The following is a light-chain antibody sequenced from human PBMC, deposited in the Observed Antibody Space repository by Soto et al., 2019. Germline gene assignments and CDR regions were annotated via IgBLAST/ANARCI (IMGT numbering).Light chain of an antibody. CDR2: EVS. J-gene: IGLJ2*01. Sequence: QSALTQPASVSGSPGQSITISCTGNSSDVGTYKYVSWYQQLPGKAPKLMIYEVSNRPSGVSNRFSGSKSGNTASLTISELQAEDEADYYCSSYTSRSTPVFGGGTKVTVL. CDR3: SSYTSRSTPV. V-gene: IGLV2-14*01. CDR1: SSDVGTYKY.